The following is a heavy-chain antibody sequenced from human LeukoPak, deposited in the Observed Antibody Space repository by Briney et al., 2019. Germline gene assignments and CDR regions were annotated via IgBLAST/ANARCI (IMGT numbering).Heavy chain of an antibody. J-gene: IGHJ5*02. V-gene: IGHV4-59*01. CDR3: ARDNSWYGEYWFDP. CDR1: GGSISSYY. D-gene: IGHD3-10*01. Sequence: SETLSLTCTVSGGSISSYYWSWIRQPPGKGLGWIGYIYYSGSTNYNPSLKSRVTISVDTSKNQFSLKLSSGTAADTAVYYCARDNSWYGEYWFDPWGQGTLVTVSS. CDR2: IYYSGST.